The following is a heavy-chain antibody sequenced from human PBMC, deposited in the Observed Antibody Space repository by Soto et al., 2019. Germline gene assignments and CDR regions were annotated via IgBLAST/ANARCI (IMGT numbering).Heavy chain of an antibody. D-gene: IGHD6-13*01. CDR3: VAGYYGDY. Sequence: QVQLVQSGAEVKKPGASVKVSCKTSGYTFTSYAVHWARQAPGQRLEWMGWINAGNGNTEYSQKFQGRVTFTRDTTAGKAHLELSRLRAEDSDVYYCVAGYYGDYWGQGTLVTVSS. V-gene: IGHV1-3*01. CDR2: INAGNGNT. CDR1: GYTFTSYA. J-gene: IGHJ4*02.